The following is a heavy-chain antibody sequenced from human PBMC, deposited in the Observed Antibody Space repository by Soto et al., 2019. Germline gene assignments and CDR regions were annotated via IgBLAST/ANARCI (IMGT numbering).Heavy chain of an antibody. Sequence: EVQLLESGGGLVQPGGSLRLSCAASGFTLSKYAMSWVRKAPGKGLEWVSTLSGSGAGKYYADSVRGRFTISRDTSQNTLYLQMNSLRAEDTAKYYCAKGSGSGYGTPAEDWGQGTLVTVSS. CDR1: GFTLSKYA. D-gene: IGHD6-25*01. CDR2: LSGSGAGK. CDR3: AKGSGSGYGTPAED. V-gene: IGHV3-23*01. J-gene: IGHJ4*02.